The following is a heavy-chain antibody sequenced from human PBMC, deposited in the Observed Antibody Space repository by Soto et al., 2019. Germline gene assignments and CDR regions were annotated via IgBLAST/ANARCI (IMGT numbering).Heavy chain of an antibody. D-gene: IGHD6-6*01. CDR3: ARDVAVRRLDH. J-gene: IGHJ4*02. Sequence: QVQLVESGGGVVQPGGSLRLSCAASGFPFSLYGMQWVRQAPGKGLEWVAMIWYDGSSQFYADSVKGRFTVSRDNPENTLYLDINSRRGDDTAFYDCARDVAVRRLDHWGQGTLVTVSS. CDR2: IWYDGSSQ. V-gene: IGHV3-33*01. CDR1: GFPFSLYG.